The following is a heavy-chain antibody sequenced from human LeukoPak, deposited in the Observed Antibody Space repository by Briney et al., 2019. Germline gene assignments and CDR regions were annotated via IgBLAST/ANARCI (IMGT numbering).Heavy chain of an antibody. J-gene: IGHJ1*01. Sequence: PSETLSLTCTVSGGSISSYYWSWIRQPPGKGLEWIGYIYYSGSTNYNPSLKSRVTISVDTSKNQFSLKLSSVTAADTAVYYCARGRFLEWLGYFQHWGQGTLVTVSS. D-gene: IGHD3-3*01. V-gene: IGHV4-59*01. CDR1: GGSISSYY. CDR3: ARGRFLEWLGYFQH. CDR2: IYYSGST.